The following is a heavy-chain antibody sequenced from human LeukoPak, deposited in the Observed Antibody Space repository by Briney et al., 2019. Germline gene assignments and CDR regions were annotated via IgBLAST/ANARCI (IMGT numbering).Heavy chain of an antibody. CDR3: ARGVLQYYYYYMDV. V-gene: IGHV1-69*05. J-gene: IGHJ6*03. CDR1: GGTFSSYA. D-gene: IGHD5-24*01. Sequence: SVKVSCKASGGTFSSYAISWVRQAPGQGLEWMGGIIPIFGTANYAQKFQGRVTITTDESTSTAYMELSSPRSEDTAVYYCARGVLQYYYYYMDVWGKGTTVTVSS. CDR2: IIPIFGTA.